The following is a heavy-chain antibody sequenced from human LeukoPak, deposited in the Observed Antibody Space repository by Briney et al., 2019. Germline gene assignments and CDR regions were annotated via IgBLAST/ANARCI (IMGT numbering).Heavy chain of an antibody. CDR2: INHSGST. CDR1: GGSFSGYY. CDR3: ARVPNLHGIVVSADAFDI. Sequence: SETLSLTCAVYGGSFSGYYWSWIRRPPGKGLEWIGEINHSGSTNYNPSLKSRVTISVDTSKNQFSLKLSSATAADTAVYYCARVPNLHGIVVSADAFDIWGQGTMVTVSS. D-gene: IGHD3-22*01. V-gene: IGHV4-34*01. J-gene: IGHJ3*02.